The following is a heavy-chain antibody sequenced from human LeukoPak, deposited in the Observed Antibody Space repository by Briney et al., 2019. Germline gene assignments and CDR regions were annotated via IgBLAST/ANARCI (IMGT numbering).Heavy chain of an antibody. D-gene: IGHD5-18*01. CDR2: IYYSGST. CDR1: GGSVSSGSYY. Sequence: SETLSLTCTVSGGSVSSGSYYWSWIRQPPGKGLKWIGYIYYSGSTYYNPSLKSRVTISVDTSKNQFSLKLSSVTAADTAVYYCRVSYGGEYHFDYWGQGTLVTVSS. V-gene: IGHV4-31*06. CDR3: RVSYGGEYHFDY. J-gene: IGHJ4*02.